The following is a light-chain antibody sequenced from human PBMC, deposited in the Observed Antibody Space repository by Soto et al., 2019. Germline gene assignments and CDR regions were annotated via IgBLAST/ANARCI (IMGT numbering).Light chain of an antibody. CDR3: QQYVISVT. Sequence: EIVVTPSPATLSLSPWERATLSCRASQSISANLAWYQQKPGQTPRLLIYGASNRATGIPERFSGSGSGTDFTLTISRLEPQDSAIYYCQQYVISVTVGQVRRLEI. V-gene: IGKV3-20*01. CDR1: QSISAN. J-gene: IGKJ5*01. CDR2: GAS.